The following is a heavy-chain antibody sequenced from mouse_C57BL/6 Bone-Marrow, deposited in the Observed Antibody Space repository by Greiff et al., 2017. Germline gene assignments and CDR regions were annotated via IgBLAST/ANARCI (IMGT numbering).Heavy chain of an antibody. CDR3: TRQLYAMDY. J-gene: IGHJ4*01. Sequence: VQLQQSGAELVRPGASVKLSCTASGFNFKDDYMHWVKQRPEQGLEWIGWIDPENVDTEYASKFQGKATITADTTSNAAYLQLSSLTSDDTAVYYCTRQLYAMDYWGQGTSVTVSS. V-gene: IGHV14-4*01. CDR1: GFNFKDDY. CDR2: IDPENVDT. D-gene: IGHD6-1*01.